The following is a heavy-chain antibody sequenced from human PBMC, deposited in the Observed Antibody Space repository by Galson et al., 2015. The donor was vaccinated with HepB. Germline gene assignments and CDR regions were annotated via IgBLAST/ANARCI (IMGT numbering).Heavy chain of an antibody. D-gene: IGHD3-3*01. CDR2: IKQDGSEK. CDR3: ARVYYDFWSGYYRDYYMDV. CDR1: GFTFSSYW. Sequence: SLRLSCAASGFTFSSYWMSWVRQAPGKGLEWVANIKQDGSEKYYVDSVKGRFTISRDNAKNSLYLQMNSLRAEDTAVYCCARVYYDFWSGYYRDYYMDVWGKGTTVTVSS. J-gene: IGHJ6*03. V-gene: IGHV3-7*01.